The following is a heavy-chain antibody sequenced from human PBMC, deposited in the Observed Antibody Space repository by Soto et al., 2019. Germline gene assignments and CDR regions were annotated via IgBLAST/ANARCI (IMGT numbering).Heavy chain of an antibody. CDR3: ATGGGWLQNSNLRGLYFDY. D-gene: IGHD6-19*01. Sequence: PSETLSLTCSVSGGSPSGSYCSWIRQSPGKGLEWIASISYTGSATYNPSLKSRATISVDTSENQFSLKLTSLTTADTAAYYCATGGGWLQNSNLRGLYFDYWGQGAQVTVSS. CDR1: GGSPSGSY. J-gene: IGHJ4*02. CDR2: ISYTGSA. V-gene: IGHV4-59*01.